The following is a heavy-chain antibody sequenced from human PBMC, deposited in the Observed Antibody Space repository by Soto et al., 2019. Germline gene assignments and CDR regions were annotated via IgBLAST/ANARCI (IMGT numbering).Heavy chain of an antibody. D-gene: IGHD6-13*01. V-gene: IGHV3-7*02. Sequence: GGSLRLSCADSGLTFSRYWVSWVRQAPGKGLEWVASIKQDGSERYYVDSVKGRFTISRDNSQNTVYLQMSSLTTADTAVYYCLVASAAYWGQGTQVTVSS. CDR3: LVASAAY. CDR2: IKQDGSER. J-gene: IGHJ4*02. CDR1: GLTFSRYW.